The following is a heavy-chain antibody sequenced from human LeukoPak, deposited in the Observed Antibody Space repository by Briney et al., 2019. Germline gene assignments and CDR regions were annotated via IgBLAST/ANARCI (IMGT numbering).Heavy chain of an antibody. J-gene: IGHJ5*02. CDR1: GYTFTSYG. D-gene: IGHD2-21*01. CDR3: ARVDEHIRRFDP. CDR2: ISAYNGNT. V-gene: IGHV1-18*01. Sequence: ASVKVSCMASGYTFTSYGISWVRQAPGQGLEWMGWISAYNGNTNYAQKLQGRVTMTTDTSTSTAYMELRSLRSDDTAVYYCARVDEHIRRFDPWGQGTLVTVSS.